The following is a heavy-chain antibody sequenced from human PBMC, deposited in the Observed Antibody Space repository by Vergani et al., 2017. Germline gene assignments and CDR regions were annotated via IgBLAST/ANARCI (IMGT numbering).Heavy chain of an antibody. J-gene: IGHJ5*02. Sequence: QVQLVQSGAEVKKPGASVKVFCKVSGYTFTSYDINWVRQATGQGLEWMGWMNPNSGNTGDAQKFEGRVTMTRNTSISTAYMELSSLRAEDTAVYYCARARLYGVSRWFDPWGQGTLVTVSS. D-gene: IGHD4-17*01. V-gene: IGHV1-8*01. CDR1: GYTFTSYD. CDR3: ARARLYGVSRWFDP. CDR2: MNPNSGNT.